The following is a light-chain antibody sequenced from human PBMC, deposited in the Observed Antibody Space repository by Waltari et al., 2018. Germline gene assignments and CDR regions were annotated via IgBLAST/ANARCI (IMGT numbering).Light chain of an antibody. CDR3: AAWDDSPSGYVV. J-gene: IGLJ2*01. Sequence: QSVLTQPPSASGTPGQRVTISCSGSSSNIGSNYVYWYQQLPGTAPKLLIYRNNQRPSGVPDRFSGSKSGTSASLAISGFRSEDEADYYCAAWDDSPSGYVVFGGGTKLTVL. CDR2: RNN. V-gene: IGLV1-47*01. CDR1: SSNIGSNY.